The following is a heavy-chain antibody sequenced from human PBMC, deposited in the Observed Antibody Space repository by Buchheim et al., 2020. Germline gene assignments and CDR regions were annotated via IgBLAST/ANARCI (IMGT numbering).Heavy chain of an antibody. CDR1: GFTFSSYG. CDR3: AKTAKFGFGVVIPNFDY. V-gene: IGHV3-30*18. Sequence: QVQLVESGGGVVQPGRSLRLSCAASGFTFSSYGMHWVRQAPGKGLEWVAVISYDGSNKYYADSVKGRFTISRDNSKNTLYLQMNSLRAEDTAVYYCAKTAKFGFGVVIPNFDYWGQGTL. CDR2: ISYDGSNK. J-gene: IGHJ4*02. D-gene: IGHD3-3*01.